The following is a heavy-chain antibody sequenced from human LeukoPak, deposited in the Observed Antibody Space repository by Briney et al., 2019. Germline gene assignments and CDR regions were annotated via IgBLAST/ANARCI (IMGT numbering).Heavy chain of an antibody. CDR1: GFTFSNYA. J-gene: IGHJ4*02. CDR3: AKEDGNYCSGRSYYFDY. D-gene: IGHD3-10*01. Sequence: SGGSLRLSCEASGFTFSNYAMSWVRQAPGKGLEWVSGICGHGISIYYADSVKGRFTISRDNSKSTLYLVMNSLRAEDTAVYYCAKEDGNYCSGRSYYFDYWGQGTLVTVSS. CDR2: ICGHGISI. V-gene: IGHV3-23*01.